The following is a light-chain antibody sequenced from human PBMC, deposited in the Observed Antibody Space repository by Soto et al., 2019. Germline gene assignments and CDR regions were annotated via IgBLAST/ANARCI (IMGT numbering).Light chain of an antibody. Sequence: DIQMTQSPSTLSASVGDRVTITCRATQSISTSLAWYQQKPGKAPNLLISGASNLESGVPSRFSGSGSGTEFTLTISSLPPDDFSSYYCQQYYTYSTFGQGTKVDIK. CDR3: QQYYTYST. CDR2: GAS. CDR1: QSISTS. V-gene: IGKV1-5*01. J-gene: IGKJ1*01.